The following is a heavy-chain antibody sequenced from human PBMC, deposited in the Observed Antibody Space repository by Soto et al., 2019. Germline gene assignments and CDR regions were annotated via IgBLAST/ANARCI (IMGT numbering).Heavy chain of an antibody. D-gene: IGHD6-6*01. CDR1: GGTFSSYA. J-gene: IGHJ6*02. Sequence: SVKVSCKASGGTFSSYAISWVRQAPGQGLEWMGGIIPIFGTANYAQKFQGRATITADKSTSTAYMELSSLRSEDTAVYYCARDEVAARHHYYYGMHVWGQGTTVTVYS. CDR2: IIPIFGTA. V-gene: IGHV1-69*06. CDR3: ARDEVAARHHYYYGMHV.